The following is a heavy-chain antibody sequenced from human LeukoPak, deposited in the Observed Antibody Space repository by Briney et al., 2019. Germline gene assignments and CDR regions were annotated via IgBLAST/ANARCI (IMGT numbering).Heavy chain of an antibody. CDR3: ARGMDTMVRGVSFDY. CDR2: IYTSGST. CDR1: GGSISSYY. V-gene: IGHV4-4*07. J-gene: IGHJ4*02. D-gene: IGHD3-10*01. Sequence: PSETLSLTCTVSGGSISSYYWSWIRQPAGKGLEWIGRIYTSGSTNYNPSLKSRVAMSVDTSKNQFSLKLSSVTAADTAVYYCARGMDTMVRGVSFDYWGQGTLVTVSS.